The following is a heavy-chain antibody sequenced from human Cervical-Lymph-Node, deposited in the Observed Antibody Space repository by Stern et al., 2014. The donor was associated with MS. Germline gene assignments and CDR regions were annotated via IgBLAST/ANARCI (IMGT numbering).Heavy chain of an antibody. Sequence: DQLVQSEAAVKKPGESLKISCKASGYPFINYWIGWVRQVPGKGLEWLGRIYPGDSNISYSPSFQGPVTSSAAKSINAAYLQWSSLKASGTGMYYGARRGFCIDGRCYAEGGFAPWGQGTLVTVSS. CDR3: ARRGFCIDGRCYAEGGFAP. CDR2: IYPGDSNI. D-gene: IGHD2-8*01. CDR1: GYPFINYW. V-gene: IGHV5-51*01. J-gene: IGHJ5*02.